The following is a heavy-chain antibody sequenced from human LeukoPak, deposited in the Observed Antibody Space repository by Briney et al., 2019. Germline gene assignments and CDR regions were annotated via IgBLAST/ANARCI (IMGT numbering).Heavy chain of an antibody. V-gene: IGHV3-30*04. CDR2: ISIDGSRQ. Sequence: GGSLRLSCADSGFSFSDYAMHWVRQAPGKGLEWVAVISIDGSRQHYADSVQGRFTISRDHSRNTLYLQMSSLISEDTAVYYCAKDQRLFGMIVVVLDYWGQGTLVTVSS. CDR1: GFSFSDYA. J-gene: IGHJ4*02. D-gene: IGHD3-22*01. CDR3: AKDQRLFGMIVVVLDY.